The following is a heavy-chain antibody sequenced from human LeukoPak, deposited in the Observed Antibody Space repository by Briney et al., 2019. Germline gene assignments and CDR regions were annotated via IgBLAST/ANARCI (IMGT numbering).Heavy chain of an antibody. CDR2: IYYSGIT. D-gene: IGHD3-22*01. Sequence: PSETLSLTCTVSGGSISSNSYYWGWIRQPAGKGLEWIGSIYYSGITYYHPSLKSRVTISVDTSKNQFSLRLSSVTAADTAVYYCARAMNYDSSGVDIWGLGTMVTVSS. CDR3: ARAMNYDSSGVDI. V-gene: IGHV4-39*07. J-gene: IGHJ3*02. CDR1: GGSISSNSYY.